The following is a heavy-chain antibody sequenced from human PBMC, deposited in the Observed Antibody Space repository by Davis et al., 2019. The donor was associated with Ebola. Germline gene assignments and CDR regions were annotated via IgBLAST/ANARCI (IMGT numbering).Heavy chain of an antibody. Sequence: SVKVSCKASGGTFSSYAISWVRQAPGQGLEWMGGIIPIFGTGNYAQKFQGRVTMTRDTSISTAYMELSRLRSDDTAVYYCARVPEPYYDSSGRDYWGQGTLVTVSS. J-gene: IGHJ4*02. V-gene: IGHV1-69*05. CDR1: GGTFSSYA. CDR3: ARVPEPYYDSSGRDY. D-gene: IGHD3-22*01. CDR2: IIPIFGTG.